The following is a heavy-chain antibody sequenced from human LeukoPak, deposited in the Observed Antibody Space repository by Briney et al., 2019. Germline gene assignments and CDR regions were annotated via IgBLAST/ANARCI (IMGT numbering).Heavy chain of an antibody. CDR1: GGSISSGGYY. J-gene: IGHJ4*02. Sequence: PSQTLSLTCTVSGGSISSGGYYWSWIRQPPGKGLEWIGYIYHSGSTYYNPSLKSRVTISVDTSKNQFSLKLSSVTAADTAVYYCARMHRGQYQLLTNYYFDYWGQGTLVTVSS. V-gene: IGHV4-30-2*02. CDR2: IYHSGST. D-gene: IGHD2-2*01. CDR3: ARMHRGQYQLLTNYYFDY.